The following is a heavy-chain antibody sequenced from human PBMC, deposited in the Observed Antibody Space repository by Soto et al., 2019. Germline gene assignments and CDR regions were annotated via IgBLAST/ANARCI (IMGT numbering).Heavy chain of an antibody. Sequence: QVQLVESGGGVVQPGRSLRLSCVASGFSFSNYAIHWVRQAPGKGLEWVAVISYDGRNKYYAHSVKGRFTISRDASKSTLYMQMTRLGAEVTAIYYCGRDRGDFGVVTPIDSWGQGTLVTVSS. CDR1: GFSFSNYA. D-gene: IGHD3-3*01. J-gene: IGHJ4*02. CDR2: ISYDGRNK. V-gene: IGHV3-30*04. CDR3: GRDRGDFGVVTPIDS.